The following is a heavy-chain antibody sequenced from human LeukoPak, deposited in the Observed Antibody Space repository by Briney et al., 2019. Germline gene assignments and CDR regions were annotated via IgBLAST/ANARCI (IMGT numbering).Heavy chain of an antibody. V-gene: IGHV3-23*01. CDR3: ARRGGGQGYGMDV. D-gene: IGHD6-25*01. CDR2: INNGDSST. Sequence: GGSLRLSCAASGFTSREFVMGWVRQAPGKGLEWVSTINNGDSSTYYADSVKGRFTISRDNSKNTLDLQMNGLRAEDTAVYYCARRGGGQGYGMDVWGQGTTVAVSS. CDR1: GFTSREFV. J-gene: IGHJ6*02.